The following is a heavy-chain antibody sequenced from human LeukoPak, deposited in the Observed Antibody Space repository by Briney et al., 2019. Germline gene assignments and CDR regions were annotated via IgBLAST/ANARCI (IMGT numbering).Heavy chain of an antibody. D-gene: IGHD2-2*01. CDR1: GYTFTGYY. CDR3: ARSFYHLLLYFDF. J-gene: IGHJ4*02. Sequence: GASVKVSCKASGYTFTGYYIHWVRQAPGQGLEWMGWINPDVGASKFAQKFQGRVTMTRVTSIRTAYMELSRLTSDDTAIYYCARSFYHLLLYFDFWGQGTPVTVSS. V-gene: IGHV1-2*02. CDR2: INPDVGAS.